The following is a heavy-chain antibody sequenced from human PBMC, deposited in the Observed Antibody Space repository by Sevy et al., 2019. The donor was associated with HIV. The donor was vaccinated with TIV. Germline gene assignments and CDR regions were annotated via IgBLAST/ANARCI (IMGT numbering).Heavy chain of an antibody. Sequence: SETLSLTCTVSDGSISSSNYYWGWVRQPPGKGLEWIGSINYSGNTYYNPSFKSRVTTSVDTTKNQFSLKLNSVTAADTAVYYCGRHGPSILRYLEWWGQGTTVTVSS. CDR2: INYSGNT. J-gene: IGHJ6*02. CDR3: GRHGPSILRYLEW. V-gene: IGHV4-39*01. D-gene: IGHD3-3*01. CDR1: DGSISSSNYY.